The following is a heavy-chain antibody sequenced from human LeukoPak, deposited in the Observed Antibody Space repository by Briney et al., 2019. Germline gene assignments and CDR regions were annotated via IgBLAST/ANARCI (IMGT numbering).Heavy chain of an antibody. D-gene: IGHD4-17*01. V-gene: IGHV4-34*01. Sequence: SETLSLTCAVYGGSFSGYYWSWIRQPPGKGLEWLEEIHHSGSTNYNPSLKSRVTILVDTSKHQFSLKLSSVTAADTAVYYCARGHSPVTTKVSYFQHWGQGTLVSVSS. CDR2: IHHSGST. CDR3: ARGHSPVTTKVSYFQH. J-gene: IGHJ1*01. CDR1: GGSFSGYY.